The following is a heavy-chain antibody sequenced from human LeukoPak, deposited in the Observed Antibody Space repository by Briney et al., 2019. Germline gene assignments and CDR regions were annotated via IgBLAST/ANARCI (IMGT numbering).Heavy chain of an antibody. CDR2: ISSSSSYT. CDR3: ARDGAADAFDI. J-gene: IGHJ3*02. CDR1: GFTFSDYY. Sequence: GGSLRLSCAASGFTFSDYYMSWLRQAPGKGLEGVSYISSSSSYTNYADSVKGRFTISRDNAKNSLYLQMNSLRAEDTAVYYCARDGAADAFDIWGQGTMVTVPS. D-gene: IGHD6-13*01. V-gene: IGHV3-11*05.